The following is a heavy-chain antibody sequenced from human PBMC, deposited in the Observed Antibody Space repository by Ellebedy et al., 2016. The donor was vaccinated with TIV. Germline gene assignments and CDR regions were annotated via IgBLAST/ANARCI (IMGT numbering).Heavy chain of an antibody. Sequence: GESLKISXEGSGFTFSNYAMSWVRQAPGKGLEWVSAISGRGDSTYYEDSVKGRFTISRDNSKNTLYLQMNSLRAEDTAVYYCAKDREITYYYESSGYEALFDYWGQGTLVTVSS. J-gene: IGHJ4*02. CDR1: GFTFSNYA. CDR3: AKDREITYYYESSGYEALFDY. D-gene: IGHD3-22*01. V-gene: IGHV3-23*01. CDR2: ISGRGDST.